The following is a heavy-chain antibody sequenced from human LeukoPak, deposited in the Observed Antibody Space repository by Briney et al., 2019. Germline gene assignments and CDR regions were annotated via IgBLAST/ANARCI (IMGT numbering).Heavy chain of an antibody. J-gene: IGHJ4*02. Sequence: PSETLSLTCTVSGGSISSSSYYWGWIRQPPGKGLEWIGSIYYSGSTYYNPSLKSRVTISVDTSKNQFSLKLSSVTAADTAVYYCARHPRQIPVRETYYDFWSRPFDYWGQGTLVTVSS. D-gene: IGHD3-3*01. CDR1: GGSISSSSYY. CDR3: ARHPRQIPVRETYYDFWSRPFDY. CDR2: IYYSGST. V-gene: IGHV4-39*01.